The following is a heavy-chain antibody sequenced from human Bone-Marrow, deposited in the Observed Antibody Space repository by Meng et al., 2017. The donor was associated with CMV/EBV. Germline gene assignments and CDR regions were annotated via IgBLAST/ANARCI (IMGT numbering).Heavy chain of an antibody. Sequence: ASVKVSCKASGYTFTSYSMHWVRQAPGQGLEWMGIINPSGGNTSYAQQFQGRVTMTRDTSTSTVYMELSSLRSEDTAVYYCARDLYSYASPVIHMVRGVTIYYYYGMDVWGQGTTVTVSS. D-gene: IGHD3-10*01. CDR3: ARDLYSYASPVIHMVRGVTIYYYYGMDV. J-gene: IGHJ6*02. V-gene: IGHV1-46*01. CDR2: INPSGGNT. CDR1: GYTFTSYS.